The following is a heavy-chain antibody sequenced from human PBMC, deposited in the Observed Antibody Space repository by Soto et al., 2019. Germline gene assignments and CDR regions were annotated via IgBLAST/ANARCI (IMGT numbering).Heavy chain of an antibody. CDR3: AKEPVGPDWYFDL. CDR1: GYTFTSYY. CDR2: INPSGGST. Sequence: GASVKVSCKASGYTFTSYYMHWVRQAPGQGLEWMGIINPSGGSTSYAQKFQGRVTMTRDTSTSTVYMELSSLRAEDTAVYNCAKEPVGPDWYFDLWGRGTLVTVSS. V-gene: IGHV1-46*01. J-gene: IGHJ2*01.